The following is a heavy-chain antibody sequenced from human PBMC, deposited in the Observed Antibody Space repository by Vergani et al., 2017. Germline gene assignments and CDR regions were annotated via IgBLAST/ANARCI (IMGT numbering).Heavy chain of an antibody. CDR2: FDPEDGET. CDR1: GYTLTELS. D-gene: IGHD5-12*01. J-gene: IGHJ4*02. V-gene: IGHV1-24*01. Sequence: QVQLVQSGAEVKKPGASVKVSCKVSGYTLTELSMHWVRQAPGKGLEWMGGFDPEDGETIYAQKFQGRVTMTEDTSTDTAYMELSSLRSEDTAVYYCATYQRIHGGYVLTFDYWGQGTLVTVSS. CDR3: ATYQRIHGGYVLTFDY.